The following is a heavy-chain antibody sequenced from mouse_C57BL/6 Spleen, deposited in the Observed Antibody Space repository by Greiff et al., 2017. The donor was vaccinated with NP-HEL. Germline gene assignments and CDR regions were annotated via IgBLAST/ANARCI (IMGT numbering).Heavy chain of an antibody. CDR2: IDPSDSYT. Sequence: QVQLQQPGAELVMPGASVKLSCKASGYTFTSYWMHWVKQRPGQGLEWIGEIDPSDSYTNYNQKFKGKSTLTVDKSSSTAYIQLSSLTSEDSAVYYCASLYYDYDGYAMDYWGQGTSVTVSS. J-gene: IGHJ4*01. CDR3: ASLYYDYDGYAMDY. D-gene: IGHD2-4*01. V-gene: IGHV1-69*01. CDR1: GYTFTSYW.